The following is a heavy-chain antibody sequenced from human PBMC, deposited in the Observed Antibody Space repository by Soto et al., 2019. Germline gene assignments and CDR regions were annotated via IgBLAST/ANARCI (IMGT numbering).Heavy chain of an antibody. CDR3: ARLNWEQEGGYYYYYGMDV. V-gene: IGHV1-3*01. CDR2: INAGNGNT. J-gene: IGHJ6*02. D-gene: IGHD1-26*01. Sequence: QVQLVQSGAEVKKPGASVKVSCKASGYTFTSYAMHWVRQAPGQRLEWMGWINAGNGNTKYSQKFQGRVTITRDTSASTAYMELRSLRSEDTAVYYCARLNWEQEGGYYYYYGMDVWGQGTTVTVSS. CDR1: GYTFTSYA.